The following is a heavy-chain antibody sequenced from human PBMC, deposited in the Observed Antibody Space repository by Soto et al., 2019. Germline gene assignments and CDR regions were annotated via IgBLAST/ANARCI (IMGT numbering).Heavy chain of an antibody. CDR1: GFTFSGYA. Sequence: HPGGSLRLSCAASGFTFSGYAMSWVRQAPGKGLEWVSAISGSGGSTYYADSVKGRFTISRDNSKNTLYLQMNSLRAEDTAVYYCAKGEQQLVIYYYYMDVWGKGTTVTVSS. D-gene: IGHD6-13*01. CDR3: AKGEQQLVIYYYYMDV. CDR2: ISGSGGST. V-gene: IGHV3-23*01. J-gene: IGHJ6*03.